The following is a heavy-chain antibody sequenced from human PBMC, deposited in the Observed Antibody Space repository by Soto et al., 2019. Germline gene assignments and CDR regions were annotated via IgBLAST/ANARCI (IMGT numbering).Heavy chain of an antibody. CDR1: GFTFSSSA. Sequence: GGSLRLSCAASGFTFSSSAMSWVRQAPGKGLEWVSTTGPSGMYYTDSVKGRFTISRDNSKNTLFLQMNSLRVEDTAIYYCARLTASWGQGALVTVPQ. V-gene: IGHV3-23*01. J-gene: IGHJ5*02. CDR3: ARLTAS. CDR2: TGPSGM.